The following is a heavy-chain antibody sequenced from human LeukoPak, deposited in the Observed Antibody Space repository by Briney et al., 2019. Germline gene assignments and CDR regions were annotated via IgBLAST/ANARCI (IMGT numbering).Heavy chain of an antibody. Sequence: PSETLSLTCTVSGGSVSSSSYYWGWIRQPPMKGLEWIGSIYYSGGTEYNLSLKSRVTISVDTSRNQFSLKLSSVTAADTAVYYCARHQSYGSGTYYAPFDNWGQGILVTVSS. CDR2: IYYSGGT. J-gene: IGHJ4*02. CDR3: ARHQSYGSGTYYAPFDN. CDR1: GGSVSSSSYY. D-gene: IGHD3-10*01. V-gene: IGHV4-39*01.